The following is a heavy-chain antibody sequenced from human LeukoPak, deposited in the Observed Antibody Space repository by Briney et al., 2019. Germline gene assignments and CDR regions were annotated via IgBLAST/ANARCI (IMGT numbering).Heavy chain of an antibody. D-gene: IGHD3-10*01. V-gene: IGHV3-23*01. J-gene: IGHJ6*02. CDR2: ISGSGGST. CDR3: ARSPYGSEYYYYGMDV. CDR1: GFTFSSYA. Sequence: GGSLRLSCAASGFTFSSYAMSWVRQAPGKGLEWVSAISGSGGSTYYADSVKGRFTISRDNAKNSLYLQMNSLRAEDTAVYYCARSPYGSEYYYYGMDVWGQGTTVTVSS.